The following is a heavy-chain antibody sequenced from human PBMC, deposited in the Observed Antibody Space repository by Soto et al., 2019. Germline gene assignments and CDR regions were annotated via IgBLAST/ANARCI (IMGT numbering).Heavy chain of an antibody. CDR2: INPSGGST. D-gene: IGHD1-26*01. J-gene: IGHJ6*02. CDR3: ARELEVGAALREGNIYDGMDD. Sequence: GASVKVSCKASGSHFTSYYMHWVRQAPGQGLEWLGIINPSGGSTSYAQKFQGRVTMTRDTSTSIVYMELSSLRSEDTAVYCCARELEVGAALREGNIYDGMDDWGQGTTVTVSS. CDR1: GSHFTSYY. V-gene: IGHV1-46*01.